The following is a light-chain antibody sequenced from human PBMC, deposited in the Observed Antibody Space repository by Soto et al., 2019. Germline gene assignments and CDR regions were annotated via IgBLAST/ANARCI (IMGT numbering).Light chain of an antibody. CDR2: DAS. V-gene: IGKV3-11*01. J-gene: IGKJ4*01. CDR3: HQRSSWPLT. CDR1: QSVRTS. Sequence: EIVLTQSPATLSLSPGERATLSCRASQSVRTSLAWYQQKPGQAPRLLIYDASNRATGIPARFSGSGSGTDFTLTISSLEPEDFAVYYCHQRSSWPLTFGGGTKVDIK.